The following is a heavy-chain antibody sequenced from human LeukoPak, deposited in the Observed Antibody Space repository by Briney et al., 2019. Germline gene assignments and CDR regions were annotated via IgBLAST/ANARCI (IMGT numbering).Heavy chain of an antibody. V-gene: IGHV4-59*12. J-gene: IGHJ4*02. D-gene: IGHD3-22*01. CDR3: ARGLGLYDSSGSLGY. CDR1: GASISSYY. Sequence: PSETLSLTCTVSGASISSYYWTWIRQPPGKGLEWIGYIYHTGSTNYNPSLNSRVTISVDTSKNQFSLKLSSVTAADTAVYYCARGLGLYDSSGSLGYWGQGTLVTVFS. CDR2: IYHTGST.